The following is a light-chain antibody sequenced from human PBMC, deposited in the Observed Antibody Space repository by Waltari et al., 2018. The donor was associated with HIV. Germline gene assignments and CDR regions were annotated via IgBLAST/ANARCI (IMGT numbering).Light chain of an antibody. CDR1: SSDVGSFNL. CDR2: EVT. V-gene: IGLV2-23*02. J-gene: IGLJ1*01. Sequence: LTQPASVSGSPGQSITISCTGTSSDVGSFNLVSWYQHHPGKAPKLIIYEVTNRPPGVSNRFSGSKSGNTAFLTISGLQAEDEAEYHCCSHAGNFIFAFGSGTKVIVL. CDR3: CSHAGNFIFA.